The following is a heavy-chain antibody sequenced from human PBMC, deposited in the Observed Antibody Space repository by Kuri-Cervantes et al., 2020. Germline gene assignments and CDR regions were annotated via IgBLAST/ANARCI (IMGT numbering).Heavy chain of an antibody. CDR2: RNAGNGNT. CDR3: AADYVAGTSYDYYGMDV. CDR1: GFTFTSYA. Sequence: GGSRRLSCAASGFTFTSYAMHGVRQAPGQRLEGMGWRNAGNGNTKYSQEFQGRVTITRDTSASTAYMELSSLRSEDMAVYYCAADYVAGTSYDYYGMDVWGQGTTVTVSS. J-gene: IGHJ6*02. V-gene: IGHV1-3*02. D-gene: IGHD6-19*01.